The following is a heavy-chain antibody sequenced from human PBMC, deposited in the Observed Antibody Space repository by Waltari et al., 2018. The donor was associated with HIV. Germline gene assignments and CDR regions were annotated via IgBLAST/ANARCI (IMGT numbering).Heavy chain of an antibody. D-gene: IGHD2-8*02. CDR1: GGSISSSSYY. CDR3: ARPISGGVGVYFDY. CDR2: IYYSGST. Sequence: QLQLQESGPGLVKPSETLSLTCTVSGGSISSSSYYWGWIRPPPGKGLEWIGSIYYSGSTYYNPSLKSRVTISVDTSKNQFSLKLSSVTAADTAVYYCARPISGGVGVYFDYWGQGTLVTVSS. V-gene: IGHV4-39*01. J-gene: IGHJ4*02.